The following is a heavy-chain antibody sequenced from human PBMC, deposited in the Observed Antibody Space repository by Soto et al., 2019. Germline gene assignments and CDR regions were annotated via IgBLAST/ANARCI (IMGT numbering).Heavy chain of an antibody. CDR1: GGSISSYY. V-gene: IGHV4-59*01. CDR3: ARGVYGDHVDY. Sequence: SETLSLTCTVSGGSISSYYWSWIRQPPGKALEWIGYIYYSGSTNYNPSLKSRVTISVDTSKNQFSLKLSSVTAADTAVYYCARGVYGDHVDYWGQGTLVTVSS. D-gene: IGHD4-17*01. J-gene: IGHJ4*02. CDR2: IYYSGST.